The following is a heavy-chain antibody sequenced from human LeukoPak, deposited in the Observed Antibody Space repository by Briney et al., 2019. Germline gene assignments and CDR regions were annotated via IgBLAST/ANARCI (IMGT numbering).Heavy chain of an antibody. CDR3: ARETIKWLVPYFDY. Sequence: GGSLRLSCAASGFTFSSYWMHWVRQVPGKGPVWVSHINTDGSGTTYADSVKGRFTISRDNAKNTLYLQMNSLRAEDTAVYYCARETIKWLVPYFDYWGQGTLVTVSS. CDR2: INTDGSGT. V-gene: IGHV3-74*01. J-gene: IGHJ4*02. D-gene: IGHD6-19*01. CDR1: GFTFSSYW.